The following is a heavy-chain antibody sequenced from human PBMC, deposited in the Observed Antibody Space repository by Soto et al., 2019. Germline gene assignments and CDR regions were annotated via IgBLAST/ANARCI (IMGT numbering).Heavy chain of an antibody. CDR1: GGSMGGYY. Sequence: QAQLQESGPGLVKPSETLSLTCTVSGGSMGGYYWSWMRQPPGGRLEWIGHFYYSGGANYNPSLRRRVTISGVMSKNQISLSLRSMTAADTAFYYCARMPVGTNGTHGWFDAWGQGALVTVSS. CDR3: ARMPVGTNGTHGWFDA. CDR2: FYYSGGA. V-gene: IGHV4-59*12. D-gene: IGHD2-21*02. J-gene: IGHJ5*02.